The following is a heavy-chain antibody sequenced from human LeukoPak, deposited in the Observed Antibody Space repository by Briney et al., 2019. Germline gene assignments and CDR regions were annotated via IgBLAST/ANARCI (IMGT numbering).Heavy chain of an antibody. Sequence: ASVKVSYKASGYTFTGYYMHWVRQAPGQGLEWMGWINPNSGGTNYAQKFQGRVTMTRDTSISTAYMELSRLRSDDTAVYYCARARKGNMVRGVIITVNWFDPWGQGTLVTVSS. CDR2: INPNSGGT. V-gene: IGHV1-2*02. CDR3: ARARKGNMVRGVIITVNWFDP. CDR1: GYTFTGYY. J-gene: IGHJ5*02. D-gene: IGHD3-10*01.